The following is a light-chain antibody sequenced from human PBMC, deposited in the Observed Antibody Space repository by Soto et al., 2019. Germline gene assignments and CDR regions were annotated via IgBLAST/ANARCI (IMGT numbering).Light chain of an antibody. CDR1: QSVTSTY. CDR3: QQYGTSPIT. CDR2: DTS. Sequence: ELGLTQARGIMSLKPGETAALSCRASQSVTSTYLAWYQQRPGQTPTLLISDTSIRATGIPDRFSGSGSGTDFTLAISRLEPEDFAVYYCQQYGTSPITFGQGTRLEIK. J-gene: IGKJ5*01. V-gene: IGKV3-20*01.